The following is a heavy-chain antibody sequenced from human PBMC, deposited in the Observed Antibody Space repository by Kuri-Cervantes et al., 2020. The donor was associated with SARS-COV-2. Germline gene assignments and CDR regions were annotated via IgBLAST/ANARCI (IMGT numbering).Heavy chain of an antibody. CDR1: GFRFNAFG. V-gene: IGHV3-21*01. CDR2: ISSSSSYI. Sequence: GGSLRLSCEGSGFRFNAFGLNWVRQAPGKGLEWVSSISSSSSYIYYADSVKGRFTISRDNAKNSLYLQMNSLRAEDTAVYYCARDEEGGCSSTSCFLYGYGMDVWGQGTTVTVSS. D-gene: IGHD2-2*01. J-gene: IGHJ6*02. CDR3: ARDEEGGCSSTSCFLYGYGMDV.